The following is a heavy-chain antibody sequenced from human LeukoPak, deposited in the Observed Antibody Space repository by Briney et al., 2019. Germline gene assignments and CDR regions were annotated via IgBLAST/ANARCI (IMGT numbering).Heavy chain of an antibody. V-gene: IGHV3-30*02. Sequence: GGSLRLSCAASGFTFSSCGMHWVRQAPGKGLEWVAFIRYHGSDKYYADSVKGRFTISRVNSENTLYLQMNSLRAEDTAVYYCAKSPSSWKFDDWGQGTLVTVSS. J-gene: IGHJ4*02. CDR1: GFTFSSCG. CDR3: AKSPSSWKFDD. CDR2: IRYHGSDK. D-gene: IGHD6-13*01.